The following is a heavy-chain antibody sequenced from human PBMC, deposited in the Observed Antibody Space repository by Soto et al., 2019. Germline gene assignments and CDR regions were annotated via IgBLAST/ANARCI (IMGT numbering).Heavy chain of an antibody. CDR3: ARGHDANND. Sequence: QVQLQESGSGLVKPSQTLSLTCAVSGGSISSGGYSWSWIRQPPGQGLEWIGYIYHSGSTYYNPPLNIRVTISMDTSKNQSSLKLNSVTAADTAVYYCARGHDANNDWGQGTLVTVSS. J-gene: IGHJ4*02. V-gene: IGHV4-30-2*01. D-gene: IGHD2-8*01. CDR2: IYHSGST. CDR1: GGSISSGGYS.